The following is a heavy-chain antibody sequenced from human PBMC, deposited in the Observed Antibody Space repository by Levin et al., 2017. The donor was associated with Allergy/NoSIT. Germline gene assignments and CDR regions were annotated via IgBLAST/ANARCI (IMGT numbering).Heavy chain of an antibody. Sequence: GESLKISCAASGFTFSSYAMSWVRQAPGKGLEWVSAISGSGGSTYYADSVKGRFTISRDNSKNTLYLQMNSLRAEDTAVYYCAKGPAESITIFGVVYYYYGMDVWGQGTTVTVSS. CDR1: GFTFSSYA. J-gene: IGHJ6*02. CDR3: AKGPAESITIFGVVYYYYGMDV. D-gene: IGHD3-3*01. CDR2: ISGSGGST. V-gene: IGHV3-23*01.